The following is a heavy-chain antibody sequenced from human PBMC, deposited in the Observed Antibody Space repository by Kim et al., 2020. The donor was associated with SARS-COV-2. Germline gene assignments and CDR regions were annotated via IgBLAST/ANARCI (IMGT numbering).Heavy chain of an antibody. D-gene: IGHD3-9*01. CDR3: ARTAILTGYPPDY. V-gene: IGHV4-34*01. Sequence: SETLSLTCAVYGGSFSSYYWSWIRQPPGKGLEWIGEINHSGNTNYNPSLKSRVTLSIDTSNNQFFLKVTSVTAAATASFYCARTAILTGYPPDYWGHG. CDR1: GGSFSSYY. CDR2: INHSGNT. J-gene: IGHJ4*01.